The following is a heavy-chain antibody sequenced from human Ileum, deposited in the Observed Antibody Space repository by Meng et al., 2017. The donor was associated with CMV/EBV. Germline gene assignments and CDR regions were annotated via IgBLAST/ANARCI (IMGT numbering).Heavy chain of an antibody. V-gene: IGHV3-30-3*01. CDR2: ISYDGSNK. Sequence: GGSLRLSCAASGFIFSNYAMHWVRQAPGKGLEWVAVISYDGSNKYYADSVKGRFTISRDNSKNTLYLQMNSLRAEDTAVYYCARDINEQWLGFDGFDYWGHGTLVTVSS. CDR3: ARDINEQWLGFDGFDY. D-gene: IGHD6-19*01. J-gene: IGHJ5*01. CDR1: GFIFSNYA.